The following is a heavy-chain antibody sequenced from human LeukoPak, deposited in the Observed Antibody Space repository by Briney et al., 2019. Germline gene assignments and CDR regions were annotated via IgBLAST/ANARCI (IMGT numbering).Heavy chain of an antibody. Sequence: SETLSLTCTVSGGSISSSSYYWGWIRQPPGKGLEWIGSIYYSGSTYYNPSLKSRVTISVDTSKNQFSLKLSSVTAADTAVYYCARHGDYYDSSGYLDYWGQGTLVTVSS. CDR1: GGSISSSSYY. CDR3: ARHGDYYDSSGYLDY. CDR2: IYYSGST. D-gene: IGHD3-22*01. J-gene: IGHJ4*02. V-gene: IGHV4-39*01.